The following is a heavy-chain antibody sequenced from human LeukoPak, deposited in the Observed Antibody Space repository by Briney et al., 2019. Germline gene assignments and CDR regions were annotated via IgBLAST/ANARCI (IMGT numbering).Heavy chain of an antibody. D-gene: IGHD3-22*01. Sequence: PGGSLRLSCAASGFTFSSYAMSWVRQAPGKGLEWVSAISGSGGSTYYADSVKGRFTISRDNSKNTLYLQLNSLRAEDTAVYYCAKVYDSSGYYFNYGGQGTLVTVSS. V-gene: IGHV3-23*01. CDR3: AKVYDSSGYYFNY. CDR1: GFTFSSYA. J-gene: IGHJ4*02. CDR2: ISGSGGST.